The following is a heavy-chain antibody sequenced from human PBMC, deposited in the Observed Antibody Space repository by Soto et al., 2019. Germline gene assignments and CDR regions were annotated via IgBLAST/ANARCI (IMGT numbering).Heavy chain of an antibody. J-gene: IGHJ6*02. CDR3: AKRPLRFLEWLIRYYYGMDV. CDR2: ISGSGGST. D-gene: IGHD3-3*01. Sequence: TGGSLRLSCAASGFTFSSYAMSWVRQAPGKGLEWVSAISGSGGSTYYADSVKGRFTISRDNSKNTLYLQMNSLRAEDTAVYYCAKRPLRFLEWLIRYYYGMDVWGQGTTVTVSS. V-gene: IGHV3-23*01. CDR1: GFTFSSYA.